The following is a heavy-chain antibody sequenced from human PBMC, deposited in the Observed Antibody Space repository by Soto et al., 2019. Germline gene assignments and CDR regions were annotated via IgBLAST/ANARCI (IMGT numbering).Heavy chain of an antibody. D-gene: IGHD6-19*01. CDR1: GYTFSNYG. CDR2: ISGYNGNT. J-gene: IGHJ6*02. V-gene: IGHV1-18*01. Sequence: GGSVKVSCKTSGYTFSNYGINWVRQAPGQGLEWMGWISGYNGNTNYAQTVQGRVTMTTDTSTGTVYMELRSLKSDDTAIYYCSRFIMVGGWFDPNYYHGMDVWGQGTTVTVSS. CDR3: SRFIMVGGWFDPNYYHGMDV.